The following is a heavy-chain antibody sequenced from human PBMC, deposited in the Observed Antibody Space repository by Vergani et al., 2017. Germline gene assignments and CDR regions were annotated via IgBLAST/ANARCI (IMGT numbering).Heavy chain of an antibody. CDR1: GYTFTSYG. CDR3: ARVSPGDNSGWEPFDY. CDR2: ISAYNGNT. D-gene: IGHD6-19*01. V-gene: IGHV1-18*01. Sequence: QVQLVQSGAEVKKPGASVKVSCKASGYTFTSYGISWVRQAPGQGLEWMGWISAYNGNTNYAQKLQGRVTMTTDTSTSTAYMELRSLRSDDTAVFYCARVSPGDNSGWEPFDYWGQGTLVTVSS. J-gene: IGHJ4*02.